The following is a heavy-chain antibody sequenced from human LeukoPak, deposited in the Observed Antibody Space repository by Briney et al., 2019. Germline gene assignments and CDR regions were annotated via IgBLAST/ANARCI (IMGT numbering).Heavy chain of an antibody. CDR3: ATFYGSGSSGLNDY. D-gene: IGHD3-10*01. CDR2: IYYSGST. J-gene: IGHJ4*02. V-gene: IGHV4-39*01. Sequence: SETLSLTCTVSGGSISSSSYYWGWIRQPPGKGLEWIGSIYYSGSTYYNPSLKSRVTISVDTSKNQFSLKLSSVTAADTAVYYCATFYGSGSSGLNDYWGQGTLVTVSS. CDR1: GGSISSSSYY.